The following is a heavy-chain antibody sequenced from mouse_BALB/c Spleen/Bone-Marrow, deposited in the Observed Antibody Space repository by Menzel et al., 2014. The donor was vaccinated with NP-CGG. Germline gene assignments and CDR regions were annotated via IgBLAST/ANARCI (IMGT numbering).Heavy chain of an antibody. Sequence: QVQLQQSGAELVMPGASVKMSCKASGYTLTDYWMHWVKQRPGQGLEWIGAIDTSDTYTNYNQKFKGKATLTVDESSSTAYMQLGSLTSEDSAVYFCTRGWDGYYFDYWGQGTTLTVSS. J-gene: IGHJ2*01. D-gene: IGHD4-1*01. CDR3: TRGWDGYYFDY. CDR2: IDTSDTYT. CDR1: GYTLTDYW. V-gene: IGHV1-69*01.